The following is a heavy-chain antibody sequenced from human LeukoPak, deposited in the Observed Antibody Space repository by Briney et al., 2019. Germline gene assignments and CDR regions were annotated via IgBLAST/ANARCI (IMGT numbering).Heavy chain of an antibody. CDR3: ASRRGSNRPFDY. J-gene: IGHJ4*02. D-gene: IGHD1-26*01. CDR2: IKKDGSEK. V-gene: IGHV3-7*01. CDR1: GFTFSSHR. Sequence: GGSLRLSCAASGFTFSSHRMSWVRQAPGKGLEWVANIKKDGSEKYYVDSVKGRFTISRDNAKNSLYLQMNSLTAEDSAVYYCASRRGSNRPFDYWGQGTLVTVSS.